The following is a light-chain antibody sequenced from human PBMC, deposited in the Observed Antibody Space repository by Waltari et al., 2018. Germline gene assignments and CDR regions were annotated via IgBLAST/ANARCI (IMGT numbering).Light chain of an antibody. CDR2: DAS. CDR1: QSIRTS. CDR3: QQRSVWPPLFA. V-gene: IGKV3-11*01. J-gene: IGKJ3*01. Sequence: EIVFTQSPATLSLSPAERATLSCRASQSIRTSLAWYQHIPGQAPRPLVYDASIRATGVPARLSGSRSGTDFTITISSLEPEDFAVYYCQQRSVWPPLFAFGPGTKVDIK.